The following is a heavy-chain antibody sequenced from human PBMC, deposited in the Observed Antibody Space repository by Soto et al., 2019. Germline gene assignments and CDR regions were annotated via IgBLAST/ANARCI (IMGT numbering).Heavy chain of an antibody. CDR1: GFTFSSYA. J-gene: IGHJ4*02. D-gene: IGHD5-12*01. Sequence: VGSLRLSCAASGFTFSSYAMIWIRQVPGRGLEWVSGLYGSGRGIHYSDSVKGRFTISRDNSAYSVYLQMNNLRVDDTAVYYCAKDAIAGDGVWLPHDWRQATVVTVSS. CDR3: AKDAIAGDGVWLPHD. V-gene: IGHV3-23*01. CDR2: LYGSGRGI.